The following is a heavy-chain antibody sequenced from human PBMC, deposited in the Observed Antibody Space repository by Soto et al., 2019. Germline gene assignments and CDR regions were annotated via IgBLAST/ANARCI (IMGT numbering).Heavy chain of an antibody. CDR2: IIPIFGTA. Sequence: SVKVSCKASGGTFSSYAISWVRQAPGQGLEWMGGIIPIFGTANYAQKFQGRVTITADESTSTAYMELSSLRSEDTAVYYCARSGTNYRNNWFDPWGQGTLVTVSS. CDR1: GGTFSSYA. J-gene: IGHJ5*02. D-gene: IGHD3-10*01. V-gene: IGHV1-69*13. CDR3: ARSGTNYRNNWFDP.